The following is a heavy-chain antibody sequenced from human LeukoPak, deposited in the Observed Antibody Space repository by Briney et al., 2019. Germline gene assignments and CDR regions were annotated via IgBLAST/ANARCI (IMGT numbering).Heavy chain of an antibody. CDR2: IYYSGST. Sequence: SETLSLTCTVSGGSISSSSYYWGWIRQPPGKGLEWIGSIYYSGSTYYNPSLKSRVTISVDTSKNQFSLKLSSVTAADTAVYYCASPPGGNPHAGAFDIWGQGTMVTVSS. CDR1: GGSISSSSYY. J-gene: IGHJ3*02. CDR3: ASPPGGNPHAGAFDI. D-gene: IGHD4-23*01. V-gene: IGHV4-39*01.